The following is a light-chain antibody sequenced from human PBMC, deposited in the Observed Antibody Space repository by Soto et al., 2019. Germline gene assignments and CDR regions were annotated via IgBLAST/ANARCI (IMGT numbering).Light chain of an antibody. J-gene: IGKJ5*01. CDR3: QQGYSTPIT. CDR2: TAS. V-gene: IGKV1-39*01. CDR1: QSIGTY. Sequence: DIQLTQSPSSLSASVGDRVTITCRASQSIGTYLHWFQQRPGNAPDLLIYTASSLQSGVPSRFSGSGSGTDFTLTINSLQPEDFATYYCQQGYSTPITFGQGTRLEI.